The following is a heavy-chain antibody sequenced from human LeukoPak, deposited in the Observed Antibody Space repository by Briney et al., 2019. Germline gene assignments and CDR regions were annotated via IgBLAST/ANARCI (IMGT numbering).Heavy chain of an antibody. J-gene: IGHJ4*02. Sequence: SETLSLTCAVYGGSFSGYYWSWIRQPPGKGLEWIGEINHSGSTNYNPSLKSRVTISVDTSKNQFSLKLSSVTAADTAVYYCARHPKRDGYTAWGQGTLVTVSS. CDR1: GGSFSGYY. CDR3: ARHPKRDGYTA. CDR2: INHSGST. V-gene: IGHV4-34*01. D-gene: IGHD5-12*01.